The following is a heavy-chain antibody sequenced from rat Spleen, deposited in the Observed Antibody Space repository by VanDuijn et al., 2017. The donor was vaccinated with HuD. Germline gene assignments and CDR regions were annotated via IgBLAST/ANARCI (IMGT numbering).Heavy chain of an antibody. CDR1: GFTFSDYG. Sequence: EVQLVESGGGLVQPGRSLKLSCAASGFTFSDYGMAWVRQAPTKGLEWVATISYDGSRTYYRDSVKGRFTISRDNGKSTLYLQMDSLRSEDTATYYCTTAAPTNYFDYWGQGVMVTDSS. V-gene: IGHV5-29*01. CDR2: ISYDGSRT. J-gene: IGHJ2*01. D-gene: IGHD1-11*01. CDR3: TTAAPTNYFDY.